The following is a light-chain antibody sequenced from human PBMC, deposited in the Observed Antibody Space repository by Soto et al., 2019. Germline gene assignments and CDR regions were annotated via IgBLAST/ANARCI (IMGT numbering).Light chain of an antibody. V-gene: IGKV3-15*01. CDR3: QQFKTRPLGT. CDR2: GAS. CDR1: QRVSTD. J-gene: IGKJ4*01. Sequence: EIVMTQSPVTLSVSPGERVTLSCRASQRVSTDVAWYQQKPGQPPRLLIDGASTRATGIPVRFSGSGSGTEFTLTISSLQSEDFAVYYCQQFKTRPLGTFGGGTKVEIK.